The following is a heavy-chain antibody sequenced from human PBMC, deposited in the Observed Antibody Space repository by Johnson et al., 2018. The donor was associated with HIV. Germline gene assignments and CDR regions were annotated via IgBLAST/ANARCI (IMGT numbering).Heavy chain of an antibody. Sequence: MLLVESGGGLVKPGGSLRLSCAASGFTFSNAWMSWVRQAPGKGLEWVGRIKSKTDGGTTDYAAPVKGRFTISRDDSKNTLYLQMNSLRAEDTALYYCAREGPTYYYDSTKVVFDIWGQGTMVTVSS. J-gene: IGHJ3*02. V-gene: IGHV3-15*01. CDR1: GFTFSNAW. CDR3: AREGPTYYYDSTKVVFDI. CDR2: IKSKTDGGTT. D-gene: IGHD3-22*01.